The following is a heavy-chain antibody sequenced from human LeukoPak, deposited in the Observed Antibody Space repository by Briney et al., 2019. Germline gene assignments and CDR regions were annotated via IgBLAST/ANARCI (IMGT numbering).Heavy chain of an antibody. J-gene: IGHJ3*02. CDR3: ARGGLLWFGELYAFDI. D-gene: IGHD3-10*01. V-gene: IGHV4-30-2*01. CDR2: IYHSGST. CDR1: GGSFSGYS. Sequence: PSETLSLTCAVYGGSFSGYSWSWIRQPPGKGLEWIGYIYHSGSTYYNPSLKSRVTISVDRSKNQFSLKLSSVTAADTAVYYCARGGLLWFGELYAFDIWGQGTMVTVSS.